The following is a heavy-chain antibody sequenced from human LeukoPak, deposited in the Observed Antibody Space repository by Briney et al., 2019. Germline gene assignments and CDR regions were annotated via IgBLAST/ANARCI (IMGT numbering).Heavy chain of an antibody. D-gene: IGHD6-19*01. V-gene: IGHV3-74*01. J-gene: IGHJ6*02. CDR2: INSDGSST. CDR1: GFTFSSYR. CDR3: ARVIAVAGTGYYYYGMDV. Sequence: GGSLRLSCAASGFTFSSYRMHWVRQAPGKGLVWVSRINSDGSSTSYADSVKGRFTISRDNAKNTLYLQMNSLRAEDTAVYYCARVIAVAGTGYYYYGMDVWGQGTTVTVSS.